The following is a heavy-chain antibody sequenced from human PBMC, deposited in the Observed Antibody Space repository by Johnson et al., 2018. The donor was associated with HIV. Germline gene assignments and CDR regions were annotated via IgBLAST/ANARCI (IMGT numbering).Heavy chain of an antibody. J-gene: IGHJ3*02. V-gene: IGHV3-23*05. CDR3: ATVGRLTATAQSAFDI. CDR2: IYWNGGST. D-gene: IGHD1-7*01. Sequence: VQLVESGGGLVRPGGSLRLSCVASGFSFIDYAMHWVRQAPGKGLEWVSGIYWNGGSTDYADSVRGRFTVSRDNSKNTLYLQMNSLRAGDTAVFYCATVGRLTATAQSAFDIWGQGTMVMVSS. CDR1: GFSFIDYA.